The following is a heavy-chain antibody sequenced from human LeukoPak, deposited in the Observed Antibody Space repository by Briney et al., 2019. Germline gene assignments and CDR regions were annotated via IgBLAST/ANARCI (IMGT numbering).Heavy chain of an antibody. Sequence: SETLSLTCDVSGYSISSDYYWTWIRQPPGKGLEYIGSIDHSGRTYYNPSLKSRVTISVDTSKNHFSLRPSSVTAADTAVYYCAREKEYYYMDVWGKGTTVSVSS. D-gene: IGHD3-16*01. CDR2: IDHSGRT. J-gene: IGHJ6*04. CDR1: GYSISSDYY. CDR3: AREKEYYYMDV. V-gene: IGHV4-38-2*02.